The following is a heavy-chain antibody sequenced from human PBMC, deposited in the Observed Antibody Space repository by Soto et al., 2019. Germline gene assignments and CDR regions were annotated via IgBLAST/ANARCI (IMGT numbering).Heavy chain of an antibody. CDR2: IIPIFGTA. CDR3: ARAPRYYGGNRGYFQH. V-gene: IGHV1-69*13. D-gene: IGHD4-17*01. CDR1: GGTFSSYA. Sequence: ASVKVSCKASGGTFSSYAISWVRQAPGQGLEWMGGIIPIFGTANYAQKFQGRVTITADESTSTAYMELSSLRSEDTAVYYCARAPRYYGGNRGYFQHWGQGTLVTVSS. J-gene: IGHJ1*01.